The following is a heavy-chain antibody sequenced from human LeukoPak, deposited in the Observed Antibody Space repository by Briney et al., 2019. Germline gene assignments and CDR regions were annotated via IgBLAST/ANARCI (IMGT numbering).Heavy chain of an antibody. D-gene: IGHD3-10*02. CDR3: AELGITMIGGV. CDR2: IKQDGTER. J-gene: IGHJ6*04. V-gene: IGHV3-7*01. Sequence: GGSLRLSCAASGFTFTTYWMSWVRQAPGKGLEWVANIKQDGTERYYVDSVKGRFTISRDNAKNSLYLQMNSLRAEDTAVYYCAELGITMIGGVWGKGTTVTISS. CDR1: GFTFTTYW.